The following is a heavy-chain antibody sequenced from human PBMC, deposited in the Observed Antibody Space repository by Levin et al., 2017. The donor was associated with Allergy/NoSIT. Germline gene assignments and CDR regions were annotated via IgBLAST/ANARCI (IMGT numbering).Heavy chain of an antibody. CDR3: TTSRLALGDYYGMDV. D-gene: IGHD7-27*01. J-gene: IGHJ6*02. V-gene: IGHV3-15*01. CDR1: GFTFSLAW. Sequence: GGSLRLSCAASGFTFSLAWMNWVRQAPGKGLEWVGRIKANRDDGTTDYTAPVKGRFTIARDDSENTLYLQMNSLRIEDTGTYFCTTSRLALGDYYGMDVWGQGTTVTVSS. CDR2: IKANRDDGTT.